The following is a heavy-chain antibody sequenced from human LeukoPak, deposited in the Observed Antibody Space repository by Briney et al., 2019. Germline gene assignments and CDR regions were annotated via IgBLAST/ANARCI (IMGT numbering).Heavy chain of an antibody. Sequence: PGGSLRLSCAASGFTFSSYGMHCVRQAPGKGLEWVSIIWYDGSNKYYADSVKGRFTISRDDSKNTVYLQMNSLRVEDTAVYYCAAASGYSYFEHWGQGTLVIVSS. V-gene: IGHV3-33*01. D-gene: IGHD6-13*01. CDR1: GFTFSSYG. CDR3: AAASGYSYFEH. CDR2: IWYDGSNK. J-gene: IGHJ1*01.